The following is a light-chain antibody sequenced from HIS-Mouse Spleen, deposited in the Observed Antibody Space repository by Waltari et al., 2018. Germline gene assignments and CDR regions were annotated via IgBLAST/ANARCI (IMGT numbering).Light chain of an antibody. J-gene: IGLJ2*01. CDR1: ALPKKY. Sequence: SYELTQPPSVSVSPGQTASITRSGDALPKKYAYWYQQKSSQATVLVIYEDSKRPSGIPARFSGSSSGTMATLTISGAQVEDEADYYCYSTDSSGNHRVFGGGTKLTVL. CDR2: EDS. CDR3: YSTDSSGNHRV. V-gene: IGLV3-10*01.